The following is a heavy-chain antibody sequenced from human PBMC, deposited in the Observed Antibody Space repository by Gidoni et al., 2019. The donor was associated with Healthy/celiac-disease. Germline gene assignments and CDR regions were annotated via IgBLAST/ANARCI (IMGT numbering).Heavy chain of an antibody. CDR3: AKGSITSIAAAADY. D-gene: IGHD6-13*01. J-gene: IGHJ4*02. Sequence: EVQLVESGGGLVQPGRSLRLSCAASGFTFDDYAMHWVRQAPGKGLEWVSGISWNSGSIGYADSVKGRFTISRDNAKNSLYLQMNSLRAEDTALYYCAKGSITSIAAAADYWGQGTLVTVSS. V-gene: IGHV3-9*01. CDR1: GFTFDDYA. CDR2: ISWNSGSI.